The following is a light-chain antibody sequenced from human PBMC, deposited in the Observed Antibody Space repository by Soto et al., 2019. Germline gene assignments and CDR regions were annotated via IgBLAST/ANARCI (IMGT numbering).Light chain of an antibody. CDR1: SSDIGGYKY. V-gene: IGLV2-14*01. CDR3: SEDTRGSNDV. Sequence: QSALTQPASVSGSPGQSITISCTGTSSDIGGYKYVSWYQQHPGKAPKLMIYDVSHRPSGVSIRFSSSTTGNTATLTNSRLEGEDEDDYSFSEDTRGSNDVFGAGTKLTVL. CDR2: DVS. J-gene: IGLJ1*01.